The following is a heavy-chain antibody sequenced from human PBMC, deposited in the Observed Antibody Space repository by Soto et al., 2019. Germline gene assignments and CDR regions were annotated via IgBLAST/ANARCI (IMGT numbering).Heavy chain of an antibody. V-gene: IGHV3-23*01. CDR2: ISVSVGST. Sequence: EVQLLESGGGLVQPGGSLRLSCAASGFTFSSYAMSWVRQAPGKGLDWVSAISVSVGSTYYAYSVKGRFTISRDNSKNTLYLQMNSLRAEDTAVYYCAKVERAVAGIIDWGQGTLVTVSS. J-gene: IGHJ4*02. D-gene: IGHD6-19*01. CDR3: AKVERAVAGIID. CDR1: GFTFSSYA.